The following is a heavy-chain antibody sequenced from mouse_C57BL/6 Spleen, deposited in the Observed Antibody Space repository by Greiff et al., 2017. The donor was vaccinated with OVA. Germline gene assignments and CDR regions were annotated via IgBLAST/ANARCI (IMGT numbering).Heavy chain of an antibody. CDR2: IDPSDSYT. CDR3: AREDYCGSSPFAY. D-gene: IGHD1-1*01. V-gene: IGHV1-59*01. Sequence: QVQLQQPGAELVRPGTSVKLSCKASGYTFTSYWMPWVQQRPGQGLEWIGVIDPSDSYTNYNHKFKGKATLTVDTSSSTDYMQLSSLTSEDSAVYYRAREDYCGSSPFAYWGQGTLVTVSA. J-gene: IGHJ3*01. CDR1: GYTFTSYW.